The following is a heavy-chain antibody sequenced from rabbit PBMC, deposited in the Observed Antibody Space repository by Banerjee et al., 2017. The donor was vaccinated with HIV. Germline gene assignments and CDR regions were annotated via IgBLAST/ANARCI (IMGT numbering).Heavy chain of an antibody. D-gene: IGHD1-1*01. CDR3: ARDLPDVIGWHFGW. CDR1: GFPFSDKAV. Sequence: QEQLEESGGGLVKPEGSLTLTCTASGFPFSDKAVMCWVRQAPGKGLEWIACMNVVTGKAVYATWAKGRFTFSKTSSTTVTLQMTSLTAADTATYFCARDLPDVIGWHFGWWGPGTLVTVS. CDR2: MNVVTGKA. J-gene: IGHJ4*01. V-gene: IGHV1S45*01.